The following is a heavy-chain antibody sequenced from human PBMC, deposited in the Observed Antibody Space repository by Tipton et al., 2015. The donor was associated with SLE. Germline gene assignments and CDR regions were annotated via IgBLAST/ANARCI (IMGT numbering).Heavy chain of an antibody. V-gene: IGHV4-4*07. CDR2: IYIRGST. CDR3: ARHQSSGPEPYY. J-gene: IGHJ4*02. D-gene: IGHD3-22*01. Sequence: PGLVKPSETLSLTCTVSGGSIIRYYWGWLRQPAGKGLQWIGRIYIRGSTTYNPSLKSRVTISVDTSKNQFYLKLSSVIAADTAMYYCARHQSSGPEPYYWGQGTLVTVSS. CDR1: GGSIIRYY.